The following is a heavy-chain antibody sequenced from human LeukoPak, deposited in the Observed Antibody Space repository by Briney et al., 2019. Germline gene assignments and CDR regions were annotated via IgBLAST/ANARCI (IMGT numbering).Heavy chain of an antibody. Sequence: GGSLRLSCAASGFTFSSYEMYWVRQAPGKGLEWVSYISSSGSTIYYADSVKGRFTISRDNAKNSLYLQMNSLRAEDTAVYYCASEGYDYGDYWGQGTLVTVSS. CDR1: GFTFSSYE. J-gene: IGHJ4*02. CDR2: ISSSGSTI. V-gene: IGHV3-48*03. D-gene: IGHD2-15*01. CDR3: ASEGYDYGDY.